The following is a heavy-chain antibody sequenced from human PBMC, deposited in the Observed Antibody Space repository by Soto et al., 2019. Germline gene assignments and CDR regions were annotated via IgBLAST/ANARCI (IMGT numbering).Heavy chain of an antibody. CDR1: GFTVSSNY. Sequence: PGGSLRLSCAASGFTVSSNYMSWVRQAPGKGLEWVSVIYSGGSTYYADSVKGRFTISRDNSKNTLYLQMNSLRAEDTAVYYCARAEYYDSSGYYEDGMEVWGQGTTVTVSS. D-gene: IGHD3-22*01. J-gene: IGHJ6*02. V-gene: IGHV3-66*01. CDR2: IYSGGST. CDR3: ARAEYYDSSGYYEDGMEV.